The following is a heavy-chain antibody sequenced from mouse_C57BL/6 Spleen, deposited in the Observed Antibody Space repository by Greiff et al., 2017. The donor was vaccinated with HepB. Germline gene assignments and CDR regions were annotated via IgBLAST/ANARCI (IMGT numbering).Heavy chain of an antibody. CDR2: ISYDGSN. CDR3: AREGLVAY. Sequence: DVKLVESGPGLVKPSQSLSLTCSVTGYSITSGYYWNWIRQFPGNKLEWMGYISYDGSNNYNPSLKNRISITRDTSKNQFFLKLNSVTTEDTATYYCAREGLVAYWGQGTLVTVSA. CDR1: GYSITSGYY. J-gene: IGHJ3*01. V-gene: IGHV3-6*01.